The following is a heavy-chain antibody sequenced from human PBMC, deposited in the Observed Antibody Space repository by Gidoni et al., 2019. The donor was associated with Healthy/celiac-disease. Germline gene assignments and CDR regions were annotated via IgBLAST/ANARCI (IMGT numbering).Heavy chain of an antibody. V-gene: IGHV4-39*01. Sequence: QLQLQESGPGLVKPSETLSLTCTVSGGSISSSSYYWGWIRQPPGKGLEWIGSIYYSGSTYYNPSLKSRVTISVDTSKNQFSLKLSSVTAADTAVYYCARRYSSGWHQGYYFDYWGQGTLVTVSS. D-gene: IGHD6-19*01. CDR1: GGSISSSSYY. J-gene: IGHJ4*02. CDR2: IYYSGST. CDR3: ARRYSSGWHQGYYFDY.